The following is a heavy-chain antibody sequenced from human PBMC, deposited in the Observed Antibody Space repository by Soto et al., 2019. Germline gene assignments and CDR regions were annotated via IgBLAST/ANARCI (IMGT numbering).Heavy chain of an antibody. CDR2: INHSGST. V-gene: IGHV4-34*01. D-gene: IGHD3-16*01. Sequence: QVQLQQWGAGLLKPSETLSLTCAVYGGSSSGYYWSWIRQPPGKGLEWIGEINHSGSTNYNPSLKSRVTISVDTSKNQFSLKLSSVTAADTAVYYCAVTYYDYIWGPDYWGQGTLVTVSS. CDR1: GGSSSGYY. CDR3: AVTYYDYIWGPDY. J-gene: IGHJ4*02.